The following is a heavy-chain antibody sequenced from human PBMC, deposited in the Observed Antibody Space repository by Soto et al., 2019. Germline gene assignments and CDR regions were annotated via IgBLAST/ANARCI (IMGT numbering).Heavy chain of an antibody. CDR3: AKHRSGTMDSH. J-gene: IGHJ4*02. D-gene: IGHD1-7*01. V-gene: IGHV4-39*01. Sequence: SETLSLTCSVSGASISESGYYWGWIRQPPGKGLEYIGNVYYSGLTHYSPSLKSRVTMSVDTSQNHFSLTLSSVTAADTAVYYCAKHRSGTMDSHWGQAILVTASS. CDR2: VYYSGLT. CDR1: GASISESGYY.